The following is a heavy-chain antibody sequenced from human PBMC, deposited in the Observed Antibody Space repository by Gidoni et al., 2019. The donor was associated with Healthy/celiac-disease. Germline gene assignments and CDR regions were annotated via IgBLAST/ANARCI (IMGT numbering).Heavy chain of an antibody. V-gene: IGHV3-43D*03. CDR2: MSWDGGST. CDR3: AKDYDSSGYYDY. Sequence: EVQLVESGGVVVQPGGSMRLSCAASGFTLDDYAMHWVRQAPGKGLEWVSLMSWDGGSTYYADSVKGRCTISRDNSKNSLYLQMNSLRAEDTALYYCAKDYDSSGYYDYWGQGTLVTVSS. J-gene: IGHJ4*02. CDR1: GFTLDDYA. D-gene: IGHD3-22*01.